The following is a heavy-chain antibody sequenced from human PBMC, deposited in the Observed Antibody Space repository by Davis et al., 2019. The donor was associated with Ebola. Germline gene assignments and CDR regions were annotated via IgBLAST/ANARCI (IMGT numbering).Heavy chain of an antibody. CDR3: ARSITLMYSSSWSDY. D-gene: IGHD6-13*01. Sequence: MPSETLSLTCTVSGGSIGTYYWAWIRQRPGKGLEWVGYIYSGITNFNPSLKSRVTISVDKSKNQFSLKLSSVTAADTAVYYCARSITLMYSSSWSDYWGQGTLVTVSS. CDR2: IYSGIT. J-gene: IGHJ4*02. CDR1: GGSIGTYY. V-gene: IGHV4-59*12.